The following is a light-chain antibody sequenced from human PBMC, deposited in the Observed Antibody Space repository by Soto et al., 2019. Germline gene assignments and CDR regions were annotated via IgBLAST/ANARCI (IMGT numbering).Light chain of an antibody. V-gene: IGKV3D-15*01. Sequence: EIVLTQSPGTLSLSPGERATFSCRASQSVSSSYIAWYQQKRGQAPRRLIYGASIRATGIPDRFSGSGSGTDFTLTISSLQSEDFAVYYCQQYNNWPLTFGGGTKVDIK. CDR1: QSVSSSY. CDR3: QQYNNWPLT. CDR2: GAS. J-gene: IGKJ4*01.